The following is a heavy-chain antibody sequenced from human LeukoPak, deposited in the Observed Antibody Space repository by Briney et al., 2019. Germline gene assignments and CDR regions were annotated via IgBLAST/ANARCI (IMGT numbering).Heavy chain of an antibody. Sequence: GASVKLSCKASGGTFSSYAISWVRQAPGQGLDWMGGVIPICGTAYYAQKFQGRVTISADESTSTAYMELSSLRSEDTAVYYCAGRTVGGHYYDSSGYEPNDYWGQGTLVTVSS. J-gene: IGHJ4*02. CDR3: AGRTVGGHYYDSSGYEPNDY. V-gene: IGHV1-69*13. CDR2: VIPICGTA. CDR1: GGTFSSYA. D-gene: IGHD3-22*01.